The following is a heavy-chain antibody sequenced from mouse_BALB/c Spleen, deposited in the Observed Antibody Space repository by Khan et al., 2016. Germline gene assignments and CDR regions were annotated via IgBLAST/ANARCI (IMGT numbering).Heavy chain of an antibody. CDR3: ARTPTAYYAMDY. D-gene: IGHD1-2*01. Sequence: EVQLQESGPDLVKPSQSLSLTCIVTGYSITSDYAWNWIRQFPGNKLEWMGYISYSGSTRYYPSLKSRISITRDTSKNQFFLQLNSVTTEDTATYYCARTPTAYYAMDYWGQGTSVTVSS. J-gene: IGHJ4*01. CDR2: ISYSGST. V-gene: IGHV3-2*02. CDR1: GYSITSDYA.